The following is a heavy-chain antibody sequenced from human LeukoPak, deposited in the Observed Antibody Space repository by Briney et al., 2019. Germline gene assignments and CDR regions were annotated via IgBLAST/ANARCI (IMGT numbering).Heavy chain of an antibody. Sequence: SVKVSCKASGGTFSSYAISWVRQAPGQGLEWMGRIIPIFGTANYAQKFQGRVTITTDESTSTAYMELSSLRSEDTAVYYCASLVHQWLADAGGYYYYMDVWGKGTTVTVSS. CDR1: GGTFSSYA. D-gene: IGHD6-19*01. CDR3: ASLVHQWLADAGGYYYYMDV. J-gene: IGHJ6*03. V-gene: IGHV1-69*05. CDR2: IIPIFGTA.